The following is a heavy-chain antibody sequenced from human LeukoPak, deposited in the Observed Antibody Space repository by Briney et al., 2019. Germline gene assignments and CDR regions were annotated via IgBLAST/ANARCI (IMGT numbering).Heavy chain of an antibody. CDR1: GFTFSNPG. J-gene: IGHJ4*02. Sequence: RGSLRHSCAASGFTFSNPGMHWVRHAPGKGLEWVAVISYDGSDKYYADSVKGRFTVSRDNSKNTLDLQMNSLRAEDTAVYYCARGMTEGGHLCSFDYWGQGTLVPVTS. D-gene: IGHD5-18*01. CDR3: ARGMTEGGHLCSFDY. CDR2: ISYDGSDK. V-gene: IGHV3-30*03.